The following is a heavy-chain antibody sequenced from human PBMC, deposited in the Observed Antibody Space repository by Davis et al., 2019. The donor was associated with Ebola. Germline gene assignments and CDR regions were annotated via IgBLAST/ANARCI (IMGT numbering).Heavy chain of an antibody. Sequence: GESLKISCAASGFSFSSHWMTWVRQAPGKGLESVAKINKDGSQKYYVDSVKGRFTISRDNAQNSLYLQMNSLRVEDTAIYYCARWVYWTPDFWGRGTLVTVSS. V-gene: IGHV3-7*01. CDR2: INKDGSQK. CDR1: GFSFSSHW. CDR3: ARWVYWTPDF. D-gene: IGHD3/OR15-3a*01. J-gene: IGHJ4*02.